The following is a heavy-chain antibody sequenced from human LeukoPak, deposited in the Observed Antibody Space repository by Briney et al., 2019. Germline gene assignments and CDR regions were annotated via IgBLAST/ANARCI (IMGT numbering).Heavy chain of an antibody. D-gene: IGHD4/OR15-4a*01. CDR1: GGSISSSSYY. Sequence: SETLSLTCTVSGGSISSSSYYWGWIRQPPGKGLEWIGSIYYSGSTSYNPSLKSRVTISLDTSKNQFSLKLSSVTAADTAVYYCARQVSYGALLDYWGQGTLVTVSS. CDR3: ARQVSYGALLDY. V-gene: IGHV4-39*01. CDR2: IYYSGST. J-gene: IGHJ4*02.